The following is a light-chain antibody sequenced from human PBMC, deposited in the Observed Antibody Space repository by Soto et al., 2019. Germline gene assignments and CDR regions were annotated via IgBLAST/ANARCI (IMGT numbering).Light chain of an antibody. V-gene: IGKV3-20*01. CDR2: GAS. J-gene: IGKJ1*01. Sequence: EIVLTQSPDTLSLSPGERATLSCSASQGISNTYLAWYQQKPGQAPRLLIYGASFRATGIPDRFTGSGSGTDFTLTITRLEPEDFAVYYCQQFGGSSRTFGLGTKVDIK. CDR1: QGISNTY. CDR3: QQFGGSSRT.